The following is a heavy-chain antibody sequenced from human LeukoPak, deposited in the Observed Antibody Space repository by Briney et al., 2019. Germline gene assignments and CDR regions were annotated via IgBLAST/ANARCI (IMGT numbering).Heavy chain of an antibody. CDR3: ARQKDSSTWYEIFDY. J-gene: IGHJ4*02. CDR1: GYSFTSYW. D-gene: IGHD6-13*01. CDR2: IYPGDSDT. V-gene: IGHV5-51*01. Sequence: GESLKVSCKGSGYSFTSYWIGWVRQMPGKGLEWMGIIYPGDSDTRYGPSFQGQVAISADKSISTAYLQWSSLKASDTAMYFCARQKDSSTWYEIFDYWGQGTLVTVSS.